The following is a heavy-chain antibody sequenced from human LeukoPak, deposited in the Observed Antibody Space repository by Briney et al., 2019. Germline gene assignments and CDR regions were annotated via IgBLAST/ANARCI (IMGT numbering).Heavy chain of an antibody. V-gene: IGHV1-2*02. CDR2: INPNSGGT. Sequence: ASVKVSCKASGYTFTGYYMHWVRQAPGQGLAWMGWINPNSGGTNYAQKFQGRVTITRDTSISTAYMELSRLRSDDTAVYYCARDWWRGNNQLQRGWFDPWGQGTLVTVSS. CDR3: ARDWWRGNNQLQRGWFDP. D-gene: IGHD2-2*01. CDR1: GYTFTGYY. J-gene: IGHJ5*02.